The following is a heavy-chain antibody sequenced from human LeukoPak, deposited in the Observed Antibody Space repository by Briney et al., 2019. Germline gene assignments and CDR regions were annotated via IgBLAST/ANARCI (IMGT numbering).Heavy chain of an antibody. V-gene: IGHV3-7*01. CDR1: GFTFSSYW. CDR2: IKQDGSEK. J-gene: IGHJ5*02. D-gene: IGHD3-22*01. CDR3: ARESYDSSGYDNWFDP. Sequence: GGSLRLSCAASGFTFSSYWMSWVRQAPGMGLEWVANIKQDGSEKYYVDSVKGRFTISRDNAKNSLYLQMNSLRAEDTAVYYCARESYDSSGYDNWFDPWGQGTLVTVSS.